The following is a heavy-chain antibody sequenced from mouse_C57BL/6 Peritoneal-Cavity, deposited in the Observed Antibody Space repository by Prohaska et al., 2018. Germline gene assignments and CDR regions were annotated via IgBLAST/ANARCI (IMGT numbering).Heavy chain of an antibody. J-gene: IGHJ2*01. V-gene: IGHV2-2*01. CDR2: IWSGGST. CDR3: ARGGVANYYVDY. Sequence: GKGLEWLGVIWSGGSTDYNAAFISRLSISKDNSKSQVFFKMNSLQADDTAIYYCARGGVANYYVDYWGQGTTLTVSS. D-gene: IGHD1-1*01.